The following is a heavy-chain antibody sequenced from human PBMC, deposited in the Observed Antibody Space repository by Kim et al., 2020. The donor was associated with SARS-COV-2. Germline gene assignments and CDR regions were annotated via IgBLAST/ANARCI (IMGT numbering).Heavy chain of an antibody. J-gene: IGHJ4*02. CDR1: KFTFRNFA. CDR2: ISASGGRT. Sequence: GGSLRLSCAASKFTFRNFAMRWVRQSPGKGLEWVSTISASGGRTDYADSVKGRFTISRDNSKNTLDLQMNSLRAEDTAVYYCAKDRFFTVFDDWGQGTLVAVSS. D-gene: IGHD4-17*01. CDR3: AKDRFFTVFDD. V-gene: IGHV3-23*01.